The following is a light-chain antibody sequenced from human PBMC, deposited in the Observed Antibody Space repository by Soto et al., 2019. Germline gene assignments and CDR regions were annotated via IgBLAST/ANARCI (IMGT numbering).Light chain of an antibody. CDR3: LQRSNWPIT. CDR2: GAS. Sequence: ENVLTQSPGTLSLSPGERATLSCRASQSVSNSYLAWYQQKPGQAPRLLIYGASNRATGIPDRFSGSGSATDFTLTITRLEPEDFAVYYCLQRSNWPITFGQGTRLDIK. V-gene: IGKV3D-20*02. CDR1: QSVSNSY. J-gene: IGKJ5*01.